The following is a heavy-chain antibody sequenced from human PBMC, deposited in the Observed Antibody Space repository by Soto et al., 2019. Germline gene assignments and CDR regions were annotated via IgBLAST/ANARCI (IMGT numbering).Heavy chain of an antibody. D-gene: IGHD5-12*01. V-gene: IGHV4-30-4*01. Sequence: PSETLSLTCTVSGGSISSGDYYWSWIRQPPGKGLEWIGYIYYSGSTYYNPSLKSRVTISVDTSKNQFSLKLSSVTAADTAVYYCARVGDGYNYYYYGMDVWGQGTTVTVSS. J-gene: IGHJ6*02. CDR1: GGSISSGDYY. CDR2: IYYSGST. CDR3: ARVGDGYNYYYYGMDV.